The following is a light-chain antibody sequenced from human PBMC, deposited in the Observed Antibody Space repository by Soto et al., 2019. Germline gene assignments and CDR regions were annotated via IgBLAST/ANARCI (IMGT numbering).Light chain of an antibody. CDR3: QSYDSSLSGYV. CDR1: SSNIGAGYD. CDR2: VNS. J-gene: IGLJ1*01. V-gene: IGLV1-40*01. Sequence: QSVLTQPPSVSGAPGQRVTISCTGSSSNIGAGYDVHWYQQLPGTAPKLLIYVNSNRPSGVPDRFSGSKSGTSASLAITGFQAEDEADYYCQSYDSSLSGYVFGTGTKLTVL.